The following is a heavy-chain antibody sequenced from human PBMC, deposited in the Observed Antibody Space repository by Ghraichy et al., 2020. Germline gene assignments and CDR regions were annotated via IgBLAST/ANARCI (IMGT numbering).Heavy chain of an antibody. J-gene: IGHJ4*02. CDR2: IRSKAYGGTT. CDR3: TSYDFWSGYYLP. Sequence: GGSLRLSCTASGFTFGDYAMSWVRQAPGKGLEWVGFIRSKAYGGTTEYAASVKGRFTISRDDSKSIAYLQMNSLKTEDTAMYYCTSYDFWSGYYLPWGQGTLVTVSS. CDR1: GFTFGDYA. D-gene: IGHD3-3*01. V-gene: IGHV3-49*04.